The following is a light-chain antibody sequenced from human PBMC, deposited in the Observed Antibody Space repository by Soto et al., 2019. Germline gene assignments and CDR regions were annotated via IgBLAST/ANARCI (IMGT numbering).Light chain of an antibody. V-gene: IGKV1-27*01. Sequence: DIQMTQSPSSLSASVGDRVTITCRASQGISNYVAWYQQRPGKAPKLLIYAASTLQSGVPSRFSGSESGTDFTLTISGLQPEDVATYYCQKYDSAPLFTFGPATKVEIK. CDR2: AAS. CDR1: QGISNY. J-gene: IGKJ3*01. CDR3: QKYDSAPLFT.